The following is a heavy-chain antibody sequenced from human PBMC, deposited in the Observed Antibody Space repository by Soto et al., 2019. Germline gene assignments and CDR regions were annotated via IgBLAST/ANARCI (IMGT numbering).Heavy chain of an antibody. CDR2: ISSSGSTI. J-gene: IGHJ3*02. V-gene: IGHV3-48*03. D-gene: IGHD3-22*01. Sequence: EVQLVESGGGLVQPGGSLRLSCAASGFTFSSYEMNWVRQAPGKGLEWVSYISSSGSTIYYADSVKGRFTISRDNAKNSLYLQMNSLRAEDTAVYYCARDRYYYDSSGYYHGSDAFDIWGQGTMVTVSS. CDR1: GFTFSSYE. CDR3: ARDRYYYDSSGYYHGSDAFDI.